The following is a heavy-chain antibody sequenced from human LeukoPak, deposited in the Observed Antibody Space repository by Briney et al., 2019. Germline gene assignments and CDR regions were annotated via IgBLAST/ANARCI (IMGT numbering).Heavy chain of an antibody. CDR2: IYYSGST. Sequence: PSETLSLTCTVSGASISSYYWSWIRQPPGKGLEWIGYIYYSGSTNYNPSLKSRVTISVDTSKNQFSLKLSSVTAADTAVYYCARVRPSGSYFDFDHWGQGTLVTVAS. V-gene: IGHV4-59*01. CDR1: GASISSYY. CDR3: ARVRPSGSYFDFDH. D-gene: IGHD1-26*01. J-gene: IGHJ4*02.